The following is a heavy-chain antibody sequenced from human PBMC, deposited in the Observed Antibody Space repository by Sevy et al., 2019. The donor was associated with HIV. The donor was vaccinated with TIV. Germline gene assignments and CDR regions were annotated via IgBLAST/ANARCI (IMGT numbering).Heavy chain of an antibody. CDR2: ISSSGSTI. J-gene: IGHJ6*02. Sequence: GGSLRLSCAASGFTFNSYWMSWIRQAPGKGLEWVSYISSSGSTIYYADSVKGRFTISRDNAKNSLYLQMNSLRAEDTAVYYCARIRGSPFHYGMDVWGQGTTVTVSS. D-gene: IGHD3-16*01. CDR3: ARIRGSPFHYGMDV. CDR1: GFTFNSYW. V-gene: IGHV3-11*04.